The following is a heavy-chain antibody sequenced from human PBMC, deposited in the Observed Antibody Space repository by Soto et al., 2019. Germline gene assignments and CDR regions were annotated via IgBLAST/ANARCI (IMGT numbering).Heavy chain of an antibody. CDR2: ISYDGSNK. CDR1: GFTFSSYG. J-gene: IGHJ4*02. D-gene: IGHD6-19*01. Sequence: QVQLVESGGGVVQPGRSLRLSCAASGFTFSSYGMPWVRQAPGKGLEWVAAISYDGSNKYYAYSVKGRFTSSRDNAKNTLYLHMNSRRAEDTAVYYWAKAIGQGVSVAGRVPYWGQGTLFTVSS. CDR3: AKAIGQGVSVAGRVPY. V-gene: IGHV3-30*18.